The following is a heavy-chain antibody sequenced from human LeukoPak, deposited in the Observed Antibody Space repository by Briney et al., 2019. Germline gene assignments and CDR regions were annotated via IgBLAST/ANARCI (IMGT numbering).Heavy chain of an antibody. CDR1: GGSISSSSYY. D-gene: IGHD2-21*02. CDR3: AATALNAYCGGDCPPYYFDY. Sequence: SETLSLTCTVSGGSISSSSYYWGWIRQPPGKGLEWIGSIYYSGSTYYNPSLKSRVTISVDTSKNQFSLKLSSVTAADTAVYYCAATALNAYCGGDCPPYYFDYWGQGTLVTVSS. V-gene: IGHV4-39*07. J-gene: IGHJ4*02. CDR2: IYYSGST.